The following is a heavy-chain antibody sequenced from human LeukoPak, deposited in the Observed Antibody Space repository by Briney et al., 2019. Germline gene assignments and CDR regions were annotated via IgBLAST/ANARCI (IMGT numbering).Heavy chain of an antibody. D-gene: IGHD5-18*01. J-gene: IGHJ4*02. CDR1: GFTFSNYA. V-gene: IGHV3-23*01. CDR2: ISGSGGST. Sequence: GSSLRPSCAASGFTFSNYAMSWVRQAPGKGLEWVSAISGSGGSTYYADSVKGRFTISRDNSKNTLYLQMNSLRAEDTAVYYCAPYTAMVGDWGQGTLVTVSS. CDR3: APYTAMVGD.